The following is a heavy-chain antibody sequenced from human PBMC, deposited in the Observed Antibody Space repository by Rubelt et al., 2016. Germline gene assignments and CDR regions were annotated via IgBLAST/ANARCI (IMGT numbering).Heavy chain of an antibody. Sequence: QLQLQESGPGLVKPSETLSLTCTVSGGSISSSSYYWGWIRQPPGKGLEWIGSIYYSGSTYYNPSLTGRGTISVDTSKNQFSLKLSAVTAADTAVYYCARRATGPYGFDYWGQGTLVTVSS. V-gene: IGHV4-39*01. CDR3: ARRATGPYGFDY. J-gene: IGHJ4*02. CDR1: GGSISSSSYY. D-gene: IGHD1-1*01. CDR2: IYYSGST.